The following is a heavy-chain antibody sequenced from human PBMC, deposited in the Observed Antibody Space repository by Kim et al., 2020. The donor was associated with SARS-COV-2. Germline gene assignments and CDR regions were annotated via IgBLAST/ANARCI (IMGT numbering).Heavy chain of an antibody. J-gene: IGHJ5*01. V-gene: IGHV4-31*02. Sequence: PSLKCRITRSGDTSKNQFSLKLSSVPAADPAVYYCARDQVVAGDNWFDSWGQGTQVTVSS. D-gene: IGHD6-19*01. CDR3: ARDQVVAGDNWFDS.